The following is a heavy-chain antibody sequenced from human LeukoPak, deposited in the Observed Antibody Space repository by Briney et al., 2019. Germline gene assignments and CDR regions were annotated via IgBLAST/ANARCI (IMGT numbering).Heavy chain of an antibody. J-gene: IGHJ4*02. V-gene: IGHV4-59*08. CDR1: VGSISSYY. CDR3: ASQDYDFWSGQHDY. CDR2: IYNSGST. Sequence: SEILSLTCTVSVGSISSYYWSWIRQPPGKGLEWIGYIYNSGSTNYDPSLKSRVTISIDTSKNQFSLKLSSVTAADTAVYYCASQDYDFWSGQHDYWGQGTLVTVSS. D-gene: IGHD3-3*01.